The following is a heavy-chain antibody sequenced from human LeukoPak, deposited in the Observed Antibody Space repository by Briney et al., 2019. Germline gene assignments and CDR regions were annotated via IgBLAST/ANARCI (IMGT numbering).Heavy chain of an antibody. J-gene: IGHJ4*02. D-gene: IGHD1-20*01. Sequence: ASVKVSCKASGYTFTGYYMYWVRQAPGQGLEWMGWINPNSGGTNYAQKFQGRVTMTTDTSTSTAYMELRSLRSDDTAVYYCARDAQVTGTTPLDYWGQGTLVTVSS. CDR3: ARDAQVTGTTPLDY. CDR2: INPNSGGT. CDR1: GYTFTGYY. V-gene: IGHV1-2*02.